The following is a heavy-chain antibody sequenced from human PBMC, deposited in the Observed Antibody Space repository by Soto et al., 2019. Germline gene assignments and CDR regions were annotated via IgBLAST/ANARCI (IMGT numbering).Heavy chain of an antibody. D-gene: IGHD6-13*01. V-gene: IGHV3-23*01. Sequence: PSGCVRHSGASGGSIDISCHLSWVRQAPGKGVEWVSAISGSGGSTYYADSVKGRFTISRDNSKNTLYLQMNSLRAEDTAVYYCAKASLQQLVLSEGWLDPWG. J-gene: IGHJ5*02. CDR2: ISGSGGST. CDR3: AKASLQQLVLSEGWLDP. CDR1: GSIDISCH.